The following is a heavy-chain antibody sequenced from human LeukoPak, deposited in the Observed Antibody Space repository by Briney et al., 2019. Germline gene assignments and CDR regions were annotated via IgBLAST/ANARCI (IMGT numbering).Heavy chain of an antibody. Sequence: SETLSLTCAVYGGSFSGYYWSWIRQPPGKGLEWIGEINHSGSTNYNPSLKSRVTISVDTSKNQFSLKLSSVTAADTAVYYCARAGFYCSSTSCYGPYYHYGMDVWGKGTTVTVSS. V-gene: IGHV4-34*01. CDR2: INHSGST. CDR1: GGSFSGYY. D-gene: IGHD2-2*01. J-gene: IGHJ6*04. CDR3: ARAGFYCSSTSCYGPYYHYGMDV.